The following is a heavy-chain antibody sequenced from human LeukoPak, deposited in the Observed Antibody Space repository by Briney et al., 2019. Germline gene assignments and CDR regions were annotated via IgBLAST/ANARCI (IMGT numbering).Heavy chain of an antibody. V-gene: IGHV1-2*02. CDR1: GYTFTGYY. Sequence: ASVKVSCKASGYTFTGYYMHWVRQAPGQGLEWMGWINPNSGGTNYAQKFQSRVTMTRDTSISTAYMELSRLRSDDTAVYYCAREQQWLAVNWFDPWGQGTLVTVSS. D-gene: IGHD6-19*01. J-gene: IGHJ5*02. CDR2: INPNSGGT. CDR3: AREQQWLAVNWFDP.